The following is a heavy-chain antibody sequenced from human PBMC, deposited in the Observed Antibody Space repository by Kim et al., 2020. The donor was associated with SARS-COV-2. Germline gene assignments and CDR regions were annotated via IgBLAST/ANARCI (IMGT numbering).Heavy chain of an antibody. CDR1: GYTFGAYY. CDR3: VSGVAAADRRPHY. CDR2: LNPNSGVA. Sequence: ASVKVSCKASGYTFGAYYIYWVRQAPGQGLEWMGWLNPNSGVAHYSHKLQGRVTLTTDTSISTAHMELTSLKSDDTAVYYCVSGVAAADRRPHYWGPGPLVTVSS. V-gene: IGHV1-2*02. D-gene: IGHD6-13*01. J-gene: IGHJ4*02.